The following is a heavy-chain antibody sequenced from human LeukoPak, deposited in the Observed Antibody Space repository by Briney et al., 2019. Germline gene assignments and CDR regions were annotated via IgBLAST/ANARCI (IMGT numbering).Heavy chain of an antibody. Sequence: GGSLRLSCAASGFTFSSYWMSWVRQAPGKGLEWVANIKQDGSEKYYVDSVKGRFTISRDNAKNSLYLQMNSLRAEDTAVYYCAREAGDSSSLIAFDIWGQGTMVTVSS. CDR3: AREAGDSSSLIAFDI. D-gene: IGHD3-22*01. V-gene: IGHV3-7*01. CDR1: GFTFSSYW. CDR2: IKQDGSEK. J-gene: IGHJ3*02.